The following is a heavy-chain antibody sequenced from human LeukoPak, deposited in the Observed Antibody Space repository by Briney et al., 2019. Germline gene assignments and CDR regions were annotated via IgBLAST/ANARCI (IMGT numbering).Heavy chain of an antibody. J-gene: IGHJ4*02. CDR1: GFTFSSYW. D-gene: IGHD3-3*01. V-gene: IGHV3-74*01. CDR3: ASDFWSGYYTPMGVNY. CDR2: INSDGSST. Sequence: GGSLRLSCAASGFTFSSYWMHWVRQAPGKGLVWVSRINSDGSSTSYADSVKGRFTISRDNAKNTLYLQMNSLRAEDTAVYYCASDFWSGYYTPMGVNYWGQGTLVTVSS.